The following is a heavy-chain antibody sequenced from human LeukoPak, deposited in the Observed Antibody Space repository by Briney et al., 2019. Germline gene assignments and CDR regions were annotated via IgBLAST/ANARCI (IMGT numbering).Heavy chain of an antibody. CDR1: GDSVSSNSAV. CDR2: TYYRSKWYN. Sequence: SQTLSLTCAISGDSVSSNSAVWNWIRQSPSRGLEWLGRTYYRSKWYNDYAVSVRSRITINPDTSKNQFSLQLNSVTPEDTAVYYCARVWNDVWYFDLWGRGTLVTVSS. CDR3: ARVWNDVWYFDL. V-gene: IGHV6-1*01. J-gene: IGHJ2*01. D-gene: IGHD1-1*01.